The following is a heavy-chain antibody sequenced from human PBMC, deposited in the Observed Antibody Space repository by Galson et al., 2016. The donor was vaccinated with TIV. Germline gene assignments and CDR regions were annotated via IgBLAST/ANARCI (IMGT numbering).Heavy chain of an antibody. CDR3: ATDRNTAMDTFHFYYGMDV. CDR1: GGSFSSFV. J-gene: IGHJ6*02. CDR2: FIPLFDTA. D-gene: IGHD5-18*01. Sequence: SVKVSCKASGGSFSSFVFNWVRQAPGQGLEWMGGFIPLFDTANYAQKFHGRVTITADESTGIAYMELSSLTSEDTAVYYCATDRNTAMDTFHFYYGMDVWGQGTTVTVSS. V-gene: IGHV1-69*13.